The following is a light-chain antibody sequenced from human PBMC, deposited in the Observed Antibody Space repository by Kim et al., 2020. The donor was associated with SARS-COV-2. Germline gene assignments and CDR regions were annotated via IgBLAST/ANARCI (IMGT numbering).Light chain of an antibody. J-gene: IGLJ2*01. CDR2: QDS. V-gene: IGLV3-1*01. CDR1: KVGDKY. CDR3: QAWDSSTVV. Sequence: VSPGQKASMTCSGDKVGDKYAGWYQQKPGQSPVVVIHQDSKRPSGIPERFSGSNSGNTATLTISGTQAMDEADYYCQAWDSSTVVFGGGTQLTVL.